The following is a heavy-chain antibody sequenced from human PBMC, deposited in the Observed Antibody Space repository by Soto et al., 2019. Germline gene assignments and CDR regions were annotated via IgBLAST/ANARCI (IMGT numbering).Heavy chain of an antibody. Sequence: SVKVSCKASGGTFSSYAISWVRQAPGQGLEWMGGIIPIFGTANYAQKFQGRVTITADESASTAYMELSSLRSEDTAVYYCARDGINYDFWSGDYATILDHYGMDVWGQGTTVTVAS. V-gene: IGHV1-69*13. J-gene: IGHJ6*02. CDR3: ARDGINYDFWSGDYATILDHYGMDV. CDR1: GGTFSSYA. CDR2: IIPIFGTA. D-gene: IGHD3-3*01.